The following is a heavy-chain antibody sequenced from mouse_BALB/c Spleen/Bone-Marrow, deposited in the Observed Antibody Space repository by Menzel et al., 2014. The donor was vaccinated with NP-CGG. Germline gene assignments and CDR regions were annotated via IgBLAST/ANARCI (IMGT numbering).Heavy chain of an antibody. Sequence: EVQGVESGGGLVQPGGSLRLSCATSGFTFTDYYMSWVRQSPGKALEWLGFIRNKANGYTTEYSASVKGRFTISRDNSQSILYLQMNTLRAEDSATYYCAGDDYYAMDYWGQGTSVTVSS. CDR1: GFTFTDYY. J-gene: IGHJ4*01. CDR3: AGDDYYAMDY. CDR2: IRNKANGYTT. V-gene: IGHV7-3*02.